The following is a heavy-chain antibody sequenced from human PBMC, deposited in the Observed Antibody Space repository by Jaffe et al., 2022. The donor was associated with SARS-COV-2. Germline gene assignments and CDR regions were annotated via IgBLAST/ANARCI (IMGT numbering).Heavy chain of an antibody. CDR1: GFTFSSYA. V-gene: IGHV3-30*04. Sequence: QVQLVESGGGVVQPGRSLRLSCAASGFTFSSYAMHWVRQAPGKGLEWVAVISYDGSNKYYADSVKGRFTISRDNSKNTLYLQMNSLRAEDTAVYYCGPSITMVRGVTHPIDAFDIWGQGTMVTVSS. D-gene: IGHD3-10*01. CDR2: ISYDGSNK. CDR3: GPSITMVRGVTHPIDAFDI. J-gene: IGHJ3*02.